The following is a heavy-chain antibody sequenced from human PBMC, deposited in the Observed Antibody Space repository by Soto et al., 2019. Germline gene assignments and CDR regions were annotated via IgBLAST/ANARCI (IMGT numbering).Heavy chain of an antibody. Sequence: PGGSLRLSCTASGFTFGDYAMSWFRQAPGKGLEWVGFIRSKAYGGTTEYAASVRGRFTISRDDSKSIAYLQMNSLKTEDTAVYYCTRLLSAAMSHYYMDGWGKGTTVTVSS. CDR2: IRSKAYGGTT. CDR1: GFTFGDYA. D-gene: IGHD2-2*01. J-gene: IGHJ6*03. V-gene: IGHV3-49*03. CDR3: TRLLSAAMSHYYMDG.